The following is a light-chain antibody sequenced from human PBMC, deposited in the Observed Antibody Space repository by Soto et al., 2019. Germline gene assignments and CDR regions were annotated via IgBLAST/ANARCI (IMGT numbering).Light chain of an antibody. Sequence: IVVDLSRWTLCWAGGESATLSCRDSQNVDTKYLAWYQFKPGQAPRIIIFGASGRATGIPDRFSGSGSGTNFTLTSSSRMPADPPVYSFKQYGRLPWTIGQGTKVDIK. CDR2: GAS. V-gene: IGKV3-20*01. CDR3: KQYGRLPWT. CDR1: QNVDTKY. J-gene: IGKJ1*01.